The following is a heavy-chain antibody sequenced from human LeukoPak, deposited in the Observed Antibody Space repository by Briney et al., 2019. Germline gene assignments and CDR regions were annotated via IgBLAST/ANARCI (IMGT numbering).Heavy chain of an antibody. CDR1: GFTFRFST. D-gene: IGHD6-19*01. CDR2: ISTSSSYI. CDR3: ARQQWLDGAYYFDY. J-gene: IGHJ4*02. V-gene: IGHV3-21*01. Sequence: GGSLRLSCAASGFTFRFSTMNWVRQAPGKGLEWVSFISTSSSYIYYADSVRGRFTISRDNAKNSMYLHMNSLRAEDTAVYYCARQQWLDGAYYFDYWGQGTLVTVSS.